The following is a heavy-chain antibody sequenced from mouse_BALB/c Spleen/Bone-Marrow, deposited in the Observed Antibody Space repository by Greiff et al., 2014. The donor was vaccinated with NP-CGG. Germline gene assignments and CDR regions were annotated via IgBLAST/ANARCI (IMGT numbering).Heavy chain of an antibody. CDR1: GFSLTSYG. CDR2: IWRGGST. J-gene: IGHJ4*01. D-gene: IGHD2-1*01. V-gene: IGHV2-5*01. Sequence: QVQLKESGPGLVQPSQSLSITCTVSGFSLTSYGVHWVRQSPGKGLEWLGEIWRGGSTDYNAAFMSRLSITKDNSKSQVFFKMNSLQADDTAIYYCAKNLRGNYVRAMDYWGQGTSVTVSS. CDR3: AKNLRGNYVRAMDY.